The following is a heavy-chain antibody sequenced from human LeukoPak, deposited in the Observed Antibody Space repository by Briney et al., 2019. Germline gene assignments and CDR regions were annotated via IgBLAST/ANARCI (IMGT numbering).Heavy chain of an antibody. Sequence: GGSLRLSCAASGFTFDDYAMHWVRQAPGKGLEWVSGISWNSGSIGYADSVKGRFTISRDNAKNPLYLQMNSLRAEDTALYYCAKEGTYSSSWYNWFDPWGQGTLVTVSS. D-gene: IGHD6-13*01. CDR3: AKEGTYSSSWYNWFDP. CDR2: ISWNSGSI. J-gene: IGHJ5*02. V-gene: IGHV3-9*01. CDR1: GFTFDDYA.